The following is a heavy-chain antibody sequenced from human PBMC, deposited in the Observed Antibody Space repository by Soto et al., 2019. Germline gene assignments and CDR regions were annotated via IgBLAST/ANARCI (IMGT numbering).Heavy chain of an antibody. CDR2: INPNSGGT. CDR1: GYTFTGYY. D-gene: IGHD3-3*01. J-gene: IGHJ6*02. Sequence: GASVKVSCKASGYTFTGYYMHWVRQAPGQGLEWMGWINPNSGGTNYAQKFQGRVTMTRDTSISTAYMELSRLRSDDTAVYYCASWSHYDFWSGYLRPGRDYYGMDVWGQGTTVTVSS. V-gene: IGHV1-2*02. CDR3: ASWSHYDFWSGYLRPGRDYYGMDV.